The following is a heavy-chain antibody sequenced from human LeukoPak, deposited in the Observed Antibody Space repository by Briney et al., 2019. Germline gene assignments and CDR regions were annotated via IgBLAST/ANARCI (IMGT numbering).Heavy chain of an antibody. D-gene: IGHD3-10*01. CDR1: GFTFSSYS. V-gene: IGHV3-21*01. CDR2: ISSSSSYI. J-gene: IGHJ4*02. Sequence: PGGSLRLSCAASGFTFSSYSMNWVRQAPGKGLEWVSSISSSSSYIYYADSVKGRFTISRDNAKNSLYLQMNSLRAEDTAVYYCARDDVGGFGEMTTFFDYWGQGTLVTVSS. CDR3: ARDDVGGFGEMTTFFDY.